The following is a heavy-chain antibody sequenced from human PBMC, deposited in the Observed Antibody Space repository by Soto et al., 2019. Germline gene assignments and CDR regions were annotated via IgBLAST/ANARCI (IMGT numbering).Heavy chain of an antibody. V-gene: IGHV5-10-1*01. CDR3: ARHSPLVVLTAGGSWFDP. Sequence: PGESLKISCKGSGYSFTSYWISWVRQMPGKGLEWMGRIDPSDSYTNYSPSFQGHVTISADKSISTAYLQWSSLKASDTAMYYCARHSPLVVLTAGGSWFDPWGQGTLVTVSS. J-gene: IGHJ5*02. D-gene: IGHD2-21*02. CDR2: IDPSDSYT. CDR1: GYSFTSYW.